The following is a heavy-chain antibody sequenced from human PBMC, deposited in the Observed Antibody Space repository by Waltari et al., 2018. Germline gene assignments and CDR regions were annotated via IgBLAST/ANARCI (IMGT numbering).Heavy chain of an antibody. J-gene: IGHJ4*02. CDR3: ARGRRTSTRLYYFDY. D-gene: IGHD2-2*01. CDR2: INHSGST. V-gene: IGHV4-34*01. Sequence: QVQLQQWGAGLLKPSETLSLTCAVYGGSFRGSYWSWLRRPPGKGLEWIGEINHSGSTNYNPSLKSRVTISVDTSKNQFSLKLSSVTAADTAVYYCARGRRTSTRLYYFDYWGQGTLVTVSS. CDR1: GGSFRGSY.